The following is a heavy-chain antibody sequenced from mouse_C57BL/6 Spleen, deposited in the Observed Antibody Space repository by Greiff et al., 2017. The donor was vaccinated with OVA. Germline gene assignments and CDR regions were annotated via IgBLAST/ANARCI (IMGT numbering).Heavy chain of an antibody. CDR1: GFTFTDYY. Sequence: EVQLVESGGGLVQPGGSLSLSCAASGFTFTDYYMSWVRQPPGKALEWLGFIRNKANGYTTEYSASVKGRFPISRDNSQSILYLQMNALRAEDSATYYCARYRLFYAMDYWGQGTSVTVSS. V-gene: IGHV7-3*01. CDR3: ARYRLFYAMDY. J-gene: IGHJ4*01. CDR2: IRNKANGYTT.